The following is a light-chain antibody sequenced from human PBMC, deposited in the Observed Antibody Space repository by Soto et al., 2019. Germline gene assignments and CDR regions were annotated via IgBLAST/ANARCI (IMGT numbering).Light chain of an antibody. V-gene: IGKV2-28*01. CDR2: LGS. Sequence: EIVMTQSPLSLPVTPGEPASISCRSSQSLLHSNGFTYLDWYLQRPGQSPQLLIYLGSHRASGVPDRISGSGSGTDFTLKISRVEAEDVWVYYCMQALQTPPAFGQGTKLEIK. J-gene: IGKJ2*01. CDR3: MQALQTPPA. CDR1: QSLLHSNGFTY.